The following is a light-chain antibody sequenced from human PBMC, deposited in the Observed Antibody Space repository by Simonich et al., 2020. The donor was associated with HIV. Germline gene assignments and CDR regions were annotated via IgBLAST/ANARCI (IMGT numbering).Light chain of an antibody. V-gene: IGKV3-11*01. CDR3: QQRSGWPPIT. Sequence: EVVLTQSPATLSLSPGERATLSCRASQSVSSYLAWYQQKPGQAPRLLIYDASNRATGIPARFSGSGSGTDFTLTISSLEPEEFAVYYCQQRSGWPPITFGQGTRLEIK. CDR1: QSVSSY. CDR2: DAS. J-gene: IGKJ5*01.